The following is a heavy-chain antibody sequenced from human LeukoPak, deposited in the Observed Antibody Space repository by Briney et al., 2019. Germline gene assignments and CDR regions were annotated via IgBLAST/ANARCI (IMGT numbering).Heavy chain of an antibody. D-gene: IGHD1-1*01. CDR1: GSTFSSYS. CDR2: ISSSSSYI. CDR3: ARARGNWNPDY. V-gene: IGHV3-21*01. Sequence: GGSLRLFCAASGSTFSSYSMNWVRQAPGKGLEWVSSISSSSSYIYYADSVKGRFTISRDNAKNSLYLQMNSLRAEDTAVYYCARARGNWNPDYWGQGTLVTVSS. J-gene: IGHJ4*02.